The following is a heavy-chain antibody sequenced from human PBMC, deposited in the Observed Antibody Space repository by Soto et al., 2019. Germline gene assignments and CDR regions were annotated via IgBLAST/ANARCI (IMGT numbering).Heavy chain of an antibody. J-gene: IGHJ4*02. D-gene: IGHD5-12*01. CDR1: GFTFSSYA. Sequence: QVQLVESGGGVVQPGRSLRLSCAASGFTFSSYAMHWVRQAPGKGLEWVAVISYDGSNKYYADSVKGRLTISRDNSKNTPYLQMSSLSAEDTAVYYCARGGLATLEYWGQGNLVTVSS. CDR3: ARGGLATLEY. V-gene: IGHV3-30-3*01. CDR2: ISYDGSNK.